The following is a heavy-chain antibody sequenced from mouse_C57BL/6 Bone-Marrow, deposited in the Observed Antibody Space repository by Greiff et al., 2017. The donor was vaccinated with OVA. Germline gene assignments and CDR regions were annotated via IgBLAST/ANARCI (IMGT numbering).Heavy chain of an antibody. Sequence: EVKVEESGGGLVKPGGSLKLSCAASGFTFSSYAMSWVRQTPEKRLEWVATISDGGSYTYYPDNVKGRFTISRDNAKNNLYLQMSHLKSEDTAMYYCARDTTVEGYAMDYWGQGTSVTVSS. D-gene: IGHD1-1*01. CDR1: GFTFSSYA. J-gene: IGHJ4*01. V-gene: IGHV5-4*01. CDR2: ISDGGSYT. CDR3: ARDTTVEGYAMDY.